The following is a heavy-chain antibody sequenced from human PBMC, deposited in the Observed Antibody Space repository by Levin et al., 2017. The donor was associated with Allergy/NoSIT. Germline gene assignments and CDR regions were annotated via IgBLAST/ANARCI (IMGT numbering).Heavy chain of an antibody. CDR1: GYTFTSYY. V-gene: IGHV1-46*01. D-gene: IGHD5-18*01. Sequence: ASVKVSCKASGYTFTSYYMHWVRQAPGQGLEWMGIINPSGGSTSYAQKFQGRVTMTRDTSTSTVYMELSSLRSEDTAVYYCARSPFSEYSDVLLGYWGQGTLVTVAS. CDR3: ARSPFSEYSDVLLGY. CDR2: INPSGGST. J-gene: IGHJ4*02.